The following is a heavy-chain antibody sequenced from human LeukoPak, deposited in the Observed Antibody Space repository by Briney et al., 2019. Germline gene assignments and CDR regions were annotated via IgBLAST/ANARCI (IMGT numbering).Heavy chain of an antibody. CDR1: GFTFSTYG. D-gene: IGHD1-26*01. CDR2: ISYDGSNK. V-gene: IGHV3-30*18. CDR3: AKVFFSGSYYAASDY. J-gene: IGHJ4*02. Sequence: GRSLRLSCAASGFTFSTYGMHWVRQAPGRRLEWVAVISYDGSNKYYADSVEGRFTISRDNSKNTLYLQMNSLRAEDTAVYYCAKVFFSGSYYAASDYWGQGTLVTVSS.